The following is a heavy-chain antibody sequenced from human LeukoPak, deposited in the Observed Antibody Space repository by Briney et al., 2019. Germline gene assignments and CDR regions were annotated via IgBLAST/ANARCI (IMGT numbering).Heavy chain of an antibody. D-gene: IGHD4-23*01. J-gene: IGHJ3*02. CDR3: ARVFYGGNHRGAFDI. V-gene: IGHV1-8*03. CDR2: LNPNSGNT. Sequence: ASVKVSXKASGYTFTSYDINWVRQATGQGLEWMGWLNPNSGNTGYAQKFQGRVTITRNTSISTAYMELSSLRSEDTAVYYCARVFYGGNHRGAFDIWGQGTMVTVSS. CDR1: GYTFTSYD.